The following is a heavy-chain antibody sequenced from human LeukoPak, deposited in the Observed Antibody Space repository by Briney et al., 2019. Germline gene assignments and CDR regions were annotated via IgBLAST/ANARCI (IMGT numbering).Heavy chain of an antibody. J-gene: IGHJ5*02. CDR3: AREDYDILTGYRGNWFDP. V-gene: IGHV4-31*03. CDR2: IYYSGSS. D-gene: IGHD3-9*01. Sequence: SETLSLTCTVSGGSISSGDYYWSWIRQHPGKGLEWIGYIYYSGSSYYNPSLRSRVTISVDTSKNHFSLKLSSVTAADTAVYYCAREDYDILTGYRGNWFDPWGQGTLVTVSS. CDR1: GGSISSGDYY.